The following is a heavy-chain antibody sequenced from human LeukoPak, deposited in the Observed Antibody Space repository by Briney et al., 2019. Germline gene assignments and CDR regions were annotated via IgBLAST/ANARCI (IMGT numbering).Heavy chain of an antibody. CDR3: AREHNYNERYCSSTSCYKVAFDI. CDR2: IWYDGSEK. J-gene: IGHJ3*02. Sequence: GRSLRLSCAASGFTFRNYGMHWVRQAPGKGLEWVGVIWYDGSEKYYADSVKGRFTISRDNSKNTLYLQMNSLRAEDTAVYYCAREHNYNERYCSSTSCYKVAFDIWGQGTMVTVSS. CDR1: GFTFRNYG. D-gene: IGHD2-2*02. V-gene: IGHV3-33*01.